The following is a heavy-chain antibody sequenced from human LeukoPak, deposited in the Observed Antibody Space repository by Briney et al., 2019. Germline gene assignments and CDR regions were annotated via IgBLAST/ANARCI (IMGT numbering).Heavy chain of an antibody. CDR3: ARTERGQLRYFDWLLSFDY. CDR2: ISAYNGNT. V-gene: IGHV1-18*01. CDR1: GYTFTSYG. D-gene: IGHD3-9*01. Sequence: ASVKVSCKASGYTFTSYGISWVRQAPGQGLEWMGWISAYNGNTNYAQKLQGRVTMTTDTSTSTAYMELRSLRSDDTAVYYCARTERGQLRYFDWLLSFDYWGQGTLVTVSS. J-gene: IGHJ4*02.